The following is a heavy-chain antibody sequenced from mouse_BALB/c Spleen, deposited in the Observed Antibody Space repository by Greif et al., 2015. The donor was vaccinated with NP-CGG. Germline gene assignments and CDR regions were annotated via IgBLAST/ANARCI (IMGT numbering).Heavy chain of an antibody. CDR3: ARDMITTGYAMDY. CDR2: ISDGGSYT. V-gene: IGHV5-4*02. J-gene: IGHJ4*01. D-gene: IGHD2-4*01. CDR1: GFTFSDYY. Sequence: EVKLVESGGGLVKPGGSLKLSCAASGFTFSDYYMYWVRQTPEKRLEWVATISDGGSYTYYPDSVKGRFTISRDNAKNNLYLQMSSLKSEDTAMYYCARDMITTGYAMDYWGQGTSVTVSS.